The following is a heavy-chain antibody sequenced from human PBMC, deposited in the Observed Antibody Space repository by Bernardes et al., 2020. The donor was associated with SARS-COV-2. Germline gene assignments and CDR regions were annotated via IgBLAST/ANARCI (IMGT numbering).Heavy chain of an antibody. Sequence: SETLSLTCTVSGSSVSSGGYYWSWIRQPPGKGLEWVGFIYYNGNTNYNPSLKSRVTISVDTSQNQFSLRLSSVTAADTAVYYCTRLFWDSTAWYPPDYWGQGTLVTVSS. CDR1: GSSVSSGGYY. J-gene: IGHJ4*02. V-gene: IGHV4-61*08. D-gene: IGHD6-19*01. CDR2: IYYNGNT. CDR3: TRLFWDSTAWYPPDY.